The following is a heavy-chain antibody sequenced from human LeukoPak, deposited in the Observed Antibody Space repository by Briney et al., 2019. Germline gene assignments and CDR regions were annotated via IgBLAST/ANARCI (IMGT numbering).Heavy chain of an antibody. D-gene: IGHD3-16*01. Sequence: SETLSLTCAVFGGSFSGYYWSWIRQHPGKGLEWIGHIYYSGSTYYNPSLKSRVTISVDTSKNQFSLKLSSVTAADTAVYYCARLDGAYFDYWGQGTLVTVSS. J-gene: IGHJ4*02. CDR1: GGSFSGYY. V-gene: IGHV4-31*11. CDR3: ARLDGAYFDY. CDR2: IYYSGST.